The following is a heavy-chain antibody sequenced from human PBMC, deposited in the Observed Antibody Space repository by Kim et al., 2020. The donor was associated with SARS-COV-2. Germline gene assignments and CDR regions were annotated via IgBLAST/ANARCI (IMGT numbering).Heavy chain of an antibody. CDR3: ARGGVNWTYDY. J-gene: IGHJ4*02. V-gene: IGHV4-59*09. CDR2: T. Sequence: TNYNPSLESRVTISVDTSKNQFSLKLGSVTAADTAVYYCARGGVNWTYDYWGQGTLVTVSS. D-gene: IGHD1-7*01.